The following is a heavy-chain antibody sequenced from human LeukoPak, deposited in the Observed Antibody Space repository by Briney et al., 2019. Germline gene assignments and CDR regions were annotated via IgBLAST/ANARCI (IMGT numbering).Heavy chain of an antibody. D-gene: IGHD3-3*01. CDR3: ASYSGAIFGVVIIGSGYGMDV. Sequence: SVKVSCKASGGTFSSYAISWVRQAPGQGLEWMGRIIPILGIANYAQKFQGRVTITADKSTSTAYMELSSLSSEDTAVYYCASYSGAIFGVVIIGSGYGMDVWGQGTTVTVSS. CDR1: GGTFSSYA. V-gene: IGHV1-69*04. J-gene: IGHJ6*02. CDR2: IIPILGIA.